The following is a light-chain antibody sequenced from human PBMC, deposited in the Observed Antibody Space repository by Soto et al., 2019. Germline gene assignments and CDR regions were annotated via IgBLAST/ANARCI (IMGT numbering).Light chain of an antibody. Sequence: QSVLTQSPSASASLGASVKLTCTLSSGHSNYAIAWHQQQPEKGPRYLMKVNSGGSHIKGDGIPDRFSGSSSGAERYLFISSRQSEDEADYYCQPWGTGSAIVVFGGGTQLTVL. CDR1: SGHSNYA. J-gene: IGLJ7*01. CDR2: VNSGGSH. CDR3: QPWGTGSAIVV. V-gene: IGLV4-69*01.